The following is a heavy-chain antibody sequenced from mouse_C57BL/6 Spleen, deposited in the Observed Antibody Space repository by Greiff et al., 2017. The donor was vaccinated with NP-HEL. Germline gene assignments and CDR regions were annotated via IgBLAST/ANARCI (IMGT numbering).Heavy chain of an antibody. J-gene: IGHJ4*01. Sequence: VQLQQSGAELARPGASVKMSCKASGYTFTSYTMHWVKQRPGQGLEWIGYINPSSGYTKYNQKFKDKATLTADKSSSTAYMQLSSLTSEDSAVYYCARDSPHYYAMDYWGQGTSVTVPS. D-gene: IGHD3-2*01. CDR2: INPSSGYT. CDR1: GYTFTSYT. CDR3: ARDSPHYYAMDY. V-gene: IGHV1-4*01.